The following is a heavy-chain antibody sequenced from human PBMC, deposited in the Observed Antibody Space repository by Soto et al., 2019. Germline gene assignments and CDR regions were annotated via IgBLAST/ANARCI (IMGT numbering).Heavy chain of an antibody. Sequence: GGSLRLSCAASGFTSGNSAMTWVRQAPGKGLEWVASISATGTTTYYADSVEGRFTISRDSSKNTLSLQMSSLRADDTAIYYCARALGIVDPLDVWGKGTTVTVSS. D-gene: IGHD1-26*01. CDR3: ARALGIVDPLDV. CDR1: GFTSGNSA. J-gene: IGHJ6*04. CDR2: ISATGTTT. V-gene: IGHV3-23*01.